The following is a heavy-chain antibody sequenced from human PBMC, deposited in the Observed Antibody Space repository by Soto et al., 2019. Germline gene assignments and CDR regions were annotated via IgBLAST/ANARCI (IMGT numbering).Heavy chain of an antibody. V-gene: IGHV4-59*08. D-gene: IGHD3-10*01. CDR3: ARQGIRNLHGLVDV. CDR2: VYYNGGS. CDR1: GGSIDGYN. Sequence: QVQLQESGPGLVKPSETLSLTCTVSGGSIDGYNCAWIRQPPGKALEWVGYVYYNGGSSYNPSLKSRLTLSMDTSKSQFSLQLRSVTAADTAVYYCARQGIRNLHGLVDVWGRGTTVTVSS. J-gene: IGHJ6*02.